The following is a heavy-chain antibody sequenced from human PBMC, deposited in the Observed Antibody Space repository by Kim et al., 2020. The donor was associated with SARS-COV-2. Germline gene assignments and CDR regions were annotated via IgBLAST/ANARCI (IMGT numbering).Heavy chain of an antibody. V-gene: IGHV1-69*04. J-gene: IGHJ6*02. Sequence: SVKVSCKASGGTFSSYAISWVRQAPGQGLEWMGRIIPILGIANYAQKFQGRVTITADKSTSTAYMELSSLRSEDTAVYYCARAGIDGYNYNYGMDVWGQGTTVTVSS. CDR1: GGTFSSYA. D-gene: IGHD5-12*01. CDR3: ARAGIDGYNYNYGMDV. CDR2: IIPILGIA.